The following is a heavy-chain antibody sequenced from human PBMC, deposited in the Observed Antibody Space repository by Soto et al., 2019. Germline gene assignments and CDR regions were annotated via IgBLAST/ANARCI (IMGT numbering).Heavy chain of an antibody. CDR2: IYPGDSDT. CDR1: GYSFTSYW. V-gene: IGHV5-51*01. J-gene: IGHJ6*03. D-gene: IGHD2-2*01. Sequence: PGESLKISCKGSGYSFTSYWIGWVRQMPGKGLEWMGIIYPGDSDTRYSPSFQGQVTISADKSISTAYLQWSSLKASDTAMYYCARRSPGYCSSTSCLYYYYYMDVWGKGTTVTVSS. CDR3: ARRSPGYCSSTSCLYYYYYMDV.